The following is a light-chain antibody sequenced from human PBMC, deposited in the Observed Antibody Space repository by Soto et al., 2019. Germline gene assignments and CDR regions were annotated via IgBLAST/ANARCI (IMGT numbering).Light chain of an antibody. J-gene: IGKJ4*01. V-gene: IGKV3-20*01. Sequence: EIVLMQSPGTLSLSPGERATLSCRASQSVSNNYVAWYQQKPGQAPRLLLAGASSRATGIPDRFSGSGSGTDFTLTISRLEPEDFAVYYCQQYGSSPPLTFGGGTKVEIK. CDR2: GAS. CDR1: QSVSNNY. CDR3: QQYGSSPPLT.